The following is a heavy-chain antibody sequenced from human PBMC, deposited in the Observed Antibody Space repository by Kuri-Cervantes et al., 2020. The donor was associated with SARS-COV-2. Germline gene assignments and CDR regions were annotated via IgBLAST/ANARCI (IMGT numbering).Heavy chain of an antibody. CDR1: GFSFSGYA. D-gene: IGHD3-22*01. CDR2: ISNDGSKE. J-gene: IGHJ4*02. Sequence: GESLKISCAASGFSFSGYAMHWVRQAPGKGLEWVAVISNDGSKEYYADSVKGRFTISRENSKNTLYLHMNRLTSEDTAFYYCARDIYYYDSSSYYFKQSFFDSWGQGTLVTVSS. V-gene: IGHV3-30*01. CDR3: ARDIYYYDSSSYYFKQSFFDS.